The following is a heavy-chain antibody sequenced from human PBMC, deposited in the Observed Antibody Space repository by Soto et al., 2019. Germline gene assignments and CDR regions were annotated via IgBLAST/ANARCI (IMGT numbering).Heavy chain of an antibody. CDR3: ARESEYSSSSPYYYGMDV. V-gene: IGHV3-30-3*01. Sequence: SGGSLRLSCAASGFTFSSYAMHWVRQAPGKGLEWVAVISYDGSNKYYADSVKGRFTISRDNSKNTLYLQMNSLRAEDTAVYYCARESEYSSSSPYYYGMDVWGQGTTVTVSS. D-gene: IGHD6-6*01. CDR1: GFTFSSYA. CDR2: ISYDGSNK. J-gene: IGHJ6*02.